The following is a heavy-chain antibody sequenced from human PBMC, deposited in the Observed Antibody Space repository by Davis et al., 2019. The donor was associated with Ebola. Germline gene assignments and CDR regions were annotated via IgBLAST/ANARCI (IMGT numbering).Heavy chain of an antibody. CDR2: ISWNSGSI. D-gene: IGHD6-13*01. Sequence: SLKISCAASGFTFDDYAMHWVRQAPGKGLEWVSGISWNSGSIGYADSVKGRFTISRDNAKNSLYLQMNSLRAEDTALYYCAKDRDAPGYSSSWSYWYFDLWGRGTLVTVSS. V-gene: IGHV3-9*01. CDR1: GFTFDDYA. CDR3: AKDRDAPGYSSSWSYWYFDL. J-gene: IGHJ2*01.